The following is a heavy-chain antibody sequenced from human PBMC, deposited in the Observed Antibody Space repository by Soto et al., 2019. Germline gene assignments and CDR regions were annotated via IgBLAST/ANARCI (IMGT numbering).Heavy chain of an antibody. Sequence: GGSLRLSCAASGFTFDDYAMYWVRQVLGKGLEWVSSISWNSGNIGYADSVKGRFTTSRDNAENSLYLQMNSLRPEDTALYYCAKDRGSGSYAANYYYYGMDVWGQGTTVTVSS. D-gene: IGHD3-10*01. CDR3: AKDRGSGSYAANYYYYGMDV. CDR2: ISWNSGNI. CDR1: GFTFDDYA. V-gene: IGHV3-9*01. J-gene: IGHJ6*02.